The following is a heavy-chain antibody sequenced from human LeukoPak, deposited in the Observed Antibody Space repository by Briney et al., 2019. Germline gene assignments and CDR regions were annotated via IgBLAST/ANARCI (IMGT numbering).Heavy chain of an antibody. CDR3: AKWKGGGQTTGSALEY. CDR1: GFTFSSYA. D-gene: IGHD1-1*01. Sequence: LPEGSLRLSCAASGFTFSSYAMSWVRQAPGKGLEWVSAISGSGGSTYYADSVKGRFTISRDNSKNTLYLQMNSLRAEDTAVYYCAKWKGGGQTTGSALEYWGQGTLVTVSS. V-gene: IGHV3-23*01. J-gene: IGHJ4*02. CDR2: ISGSGGST.